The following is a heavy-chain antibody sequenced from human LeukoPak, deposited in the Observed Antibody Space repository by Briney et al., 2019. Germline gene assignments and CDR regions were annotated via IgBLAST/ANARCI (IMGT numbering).Heavy chain of an antibody. CDR1: GGSFSGYY. J-gene: IGHJ5*02. CDR2: INHSGST. CDR3: ARRSRAHRLLGWFDP. V-gene: IGHV4-34*01. Sequence: PSETLSLTCAVYGGSFSGYYWSWIRQPPGKGLEWIGEINHSGSTNYNPSLKSRVTISVDTSKNQFSLKLSSVTAADTAVYYCARRSRAHRLLGWFDPGGQGTLVTVSS. D-gene: IGHD5-18*01.